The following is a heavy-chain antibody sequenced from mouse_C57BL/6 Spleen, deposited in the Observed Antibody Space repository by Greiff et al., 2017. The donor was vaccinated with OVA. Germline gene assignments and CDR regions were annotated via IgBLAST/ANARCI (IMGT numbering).Heavy chain of an antibody. CDR2: ISYDGSN. V-gene: IGHV3-6*01. Sequence: EVKLQESGPGLVKPSQSLSLTCSVTGYSITSGYYWNWIRQFPGNKLEWMGYISYDGSNNYNPSLKNRISITRDTSKNQFFLKLNSVTTEDTATYYCARHGFPYYFDYWGQGTTLTVSS. D-gene: IGHD1-1*01. J-gene: IGHJ2*01. CDR3: ARHGFPYYFDY. CDR1: GYSITSGYY.